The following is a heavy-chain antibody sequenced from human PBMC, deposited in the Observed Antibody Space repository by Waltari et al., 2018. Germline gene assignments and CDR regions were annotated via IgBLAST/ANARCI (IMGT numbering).Heavy chain of an antibody. Sequence: EVQLVESGGGLVQPGESMRLSCSASGFNLSSYAMHWVRQAPGKGLEYVSAISSNGDSTYYADSVKGRFTISRDNSKNTLYLQMSSLRAEDTAVYYCVKGGSSGYYYDYWGQGTLVTVSS. CDR3: VKGGSSGYYYDY. CDR2: ISSNGDST. CDR1: GFNLSSYA. V-gene: IGHV3-64D*08. D-gene: IGHD3-22*01. J-gene: IGHJ4*02.